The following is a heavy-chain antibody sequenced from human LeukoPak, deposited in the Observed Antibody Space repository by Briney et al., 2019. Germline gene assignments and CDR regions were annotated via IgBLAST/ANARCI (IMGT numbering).Heavy chain of an antibody. CDR3: ARRSSSGWYPDYYYYYMDV. Sequence: PGGSLRLSCVASGFTFSTYAMGWVRQVPGKGLEWVAFIRYDGTNKYYADSVKGRFTISRDNSKNTLYLKMNSLRGEDTAVYYCARRSSSGWYPDYYYYYMDVWGKGTTVTISS. D-gene: IGHD6-19*01. V-gene: IGHV3-30*02. CDR1: GFTFSTYA. J-gene: IGHJ6*03. CDR2: IRYDGTNK.